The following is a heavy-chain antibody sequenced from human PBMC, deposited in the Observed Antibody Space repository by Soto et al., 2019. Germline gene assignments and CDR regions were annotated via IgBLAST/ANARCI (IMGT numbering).Heavy chain of an antibody. D-gene: IGHD5-12*01. CDR2: IWYDGSNK. CDR1: GFTFSSYG. J-gene: IGHJ4*02. Sequence: QVQLVESGGGVVQPGRSLRLSCAASGFTFSSYGMHWVRQAPGKGLEWVAGIWYDGSNKYYADSVKGRFTISRDNSKNTLYLQMNSLRAEDTAVYYCARDRYSGYDGTDYWGQGSLVTVCS. V-gene: IGHV3-33*01. CDR3: ARDRYSGYDGTDY.